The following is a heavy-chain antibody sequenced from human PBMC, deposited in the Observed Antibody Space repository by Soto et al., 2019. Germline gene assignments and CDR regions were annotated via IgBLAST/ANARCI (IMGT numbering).Heavy chain of an antibody. J-gene: IGHJ4*02. CDR3: AHSRLLLVGGLHDFDY. V-gene: IGHV2-5*02. Sequence: QITLKESGPTLVKPTQTLTLTCTFSGFSLSTSGVGVGWIRQPPGKALEWLALIYWDDDKRYSPSLKSRLTITKDTSKNQVVLTMTNMDPVDTATYYCAHSRLLLVGGLHDFDYWGQGTLVTVSS. CDR1: GFSLSTSGVG. D-gene: IGHD3-22*01. CDR2: IYWDDDK.